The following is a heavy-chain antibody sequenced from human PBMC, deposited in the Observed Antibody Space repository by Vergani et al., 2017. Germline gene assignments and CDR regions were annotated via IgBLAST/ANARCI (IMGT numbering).Heavy chain of an antibody. J-gene: IGHJ6*03. V-gene: IGHV3-30-3*01. D-gene: IGHD2-2*01. Sequence: QVQLVESGGGVVQPGRSLRLSCAASGFTFSSYAMHWVRQAPGKGLEWVAVISYDGSNKYYADSVKGRFTISRDNSKNTLYLQMNSLRAEDTAVYYCARELVPAAKAPGPGMDVWRKGTTVTVSS. CDR1: GFTFSSYA. CDR2: ISYDGSNK. CDR3: ARELVPAAKAPGPGMDV.